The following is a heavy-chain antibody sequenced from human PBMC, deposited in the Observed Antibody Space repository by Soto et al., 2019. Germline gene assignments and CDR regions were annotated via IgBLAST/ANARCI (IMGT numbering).Heavy chain of an antibody. CDR2: IYTSAST. J-gene: IGHJ4*02. V-gene: IGHV4-4*07. D-gene: IGHD1-1*01. Sequence: PYETLSVTCTASGGSISSYYWSWIRQPAGKGLEWIGRIYTSASTNYNASLKSRVTMLADTSKNQYTLKLCPVTAPDTTVYYCARLAWNQGPFDYWGQGTLFTVSS. CDR3: ARLAWNQGPFDY. CDR1: GGSISSYY.